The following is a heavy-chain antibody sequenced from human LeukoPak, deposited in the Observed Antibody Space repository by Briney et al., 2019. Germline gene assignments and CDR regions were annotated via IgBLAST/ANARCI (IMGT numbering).Heavy chain of an antibody. Sequence: GSLRLSCAASGFTLSSYSMNWVRQAPGKGLEWVPSISSSSSYIYYADSVKGRFTISKDNAKNSLYLQMNSLRAEDTAVYYCARGSYYDSTSFDYWVQGTLVTVSS. V-gene: IGHV3-21*01. J-gene: IGHJ4*02. CDR3: ARGSYYDSTSFDY. CDR2: ISSSSSYI. CDR1: GFTLSSYS. D-gene: IGHD3-22*01.